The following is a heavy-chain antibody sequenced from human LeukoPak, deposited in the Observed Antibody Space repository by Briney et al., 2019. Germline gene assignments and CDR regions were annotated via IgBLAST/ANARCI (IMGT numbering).Heavy chain of an antibody. J-gene: IGHJ4*02. CDR3: ARAIGAAAGTVDY. V-gene: IGHV3-21*01. Sequence: TGGSLRLSCAASGFTFSSYSMNWVRQAPGKGLGWVSSISSSSSYIYYADSVKGRFTISRDNAKNSLYLQMNSLRAEDTAVYYCARAIGAAAGTVDYWGQGTLVTVSS. CDR1: GFTFSSYS. CDR2: ISSSSSYI. D-gene: IGHD6-13*01.